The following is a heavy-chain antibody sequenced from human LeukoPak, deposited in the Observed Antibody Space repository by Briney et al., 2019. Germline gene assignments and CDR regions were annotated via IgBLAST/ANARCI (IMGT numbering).Heavy chain of an antibody. Sequence: GGSLRLSCAASGFTFSSYGMHWVRQAPGKGQEWVAFIRYDGSDESYADSVKGRFTISRDNSKNTLYLQMNSLRAEDTAVYYCAKGVAAYYYMDVWGKGTTVTVSS. J-gene: IGHJ6*03. CDR2: IRYDGSDE. CDR1: GFTFSSYG. V-gene: IGHV3-30*02. D-gene: IGHD6-13*01. CDR3: AKGVAAYYYMDV.